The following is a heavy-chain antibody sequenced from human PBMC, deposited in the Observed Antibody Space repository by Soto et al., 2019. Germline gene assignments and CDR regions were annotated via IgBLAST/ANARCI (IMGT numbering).Heavy chain of an antibody. CDR1: GLTFSSYA. CDR3: ARDLPRAVAGQLRRSLDY. V-gene: IGHV3-23*01. Sequence: GGSLRLSCAASGLTFSSYAMSWVRQAPGKGLEWVSHISNSGRSTKYADSVRGRFTISRDNSKNTLYLQMNSLRAEDTAVYYCARDLPRAVAGQLRRSLDYWGQGTLVTVSS. D-gene: IGHD6-19*01. CDR2: ISNSGRST. J-gene: IGHJ4*02.